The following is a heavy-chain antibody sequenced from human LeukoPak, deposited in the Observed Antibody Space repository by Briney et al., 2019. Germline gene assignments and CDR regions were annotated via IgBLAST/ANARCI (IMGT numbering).Heavy chain of an antibody. CDR1: GGTFSSYT. CDR3: ARMTYYYDSSGYYSPYYYMDV. D-gene: IGHD3-22*01. V-gene: IGHV1-69*13. CDR2: IIPIFGKA. J-gene: IGHJ6*03. Sequence: SVKVSCKASGGTFSSYTISWVRQAPGQGREWMGGIIPIFGKANNAQKFQGRVTITADESTSTAYMELSSLRSEDTAVYYCARMTYYYDSSGYYSPYYYMDVWGKGTTVTVSS.